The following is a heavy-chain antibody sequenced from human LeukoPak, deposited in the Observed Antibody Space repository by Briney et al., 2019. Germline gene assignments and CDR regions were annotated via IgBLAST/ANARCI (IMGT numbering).Heavy chain of an antibody. CDR2: IRSKAYGGTT. CDR1: GFTFGDYV. V-gene: IGHV3-49*04. D-gene: IGHD3-22*01. CDR3: TRRYNYDCSGYYYVRDAFDI. Sequence: GGSLRLFCTASGFTFGDYVMSWVRQAPGKGLEWVGFIRSKAYGGTTKNAASVKGRFTISRDDSRSIAYLQMNSLKTEDTAVYYCTRRYNYDCSGYYYVRDAFDIWGQGTMVTVSS. J-gene: IGHJ3*02.